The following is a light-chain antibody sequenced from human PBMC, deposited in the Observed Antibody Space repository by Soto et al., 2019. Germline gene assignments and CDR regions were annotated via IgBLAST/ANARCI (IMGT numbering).Light chain of an antibody. CDR2: KAS. CDR3: QQYDSSPLT. J-gene: IGKJ4*01. V-gene: IGKV1-5*03. Sequence: DIQMTQSPSTLSASVGDRVTITCRASQSISTWLAWYQQRPGKAPKPLIYKASSLESGVPSRFSGSRSGTEFTLTISSLQPDDFATYYCQQYDSSPLTFGGGTKVEIK. CDR1: QSISTW.